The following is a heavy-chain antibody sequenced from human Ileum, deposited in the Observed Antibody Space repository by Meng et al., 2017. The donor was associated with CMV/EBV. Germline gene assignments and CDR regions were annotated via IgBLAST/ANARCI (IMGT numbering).Heavy chain of an antibody. V-gene: IGHV4-39*07. CDR3: ARGFYDFWEPDY. Sequence: LREPGPGLVKPSEALPLPCSVSVGSISSGSHFWVWIRQPPGKGLEWIGTIYYTGTTYYNPSLKSRVTISVDTSKNQFSLKLSSVTAADTALYYCARGFYDFWEPDYWGHGTLVTVSS. D-gene: IGHD3/OR15-3a*01. J-gene: IGHJ4*01. CDR2: IYYTGTT. CDR1: VGSISSGSHF.